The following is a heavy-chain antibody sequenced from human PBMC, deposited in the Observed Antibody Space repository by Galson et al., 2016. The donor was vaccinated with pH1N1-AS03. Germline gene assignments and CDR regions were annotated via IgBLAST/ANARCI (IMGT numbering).Heavy chain of an antibody. D-gene: IGHD3-16*01. CDR3: ARETWGSTQGEY. V-gene: IGHV3-53*01. J-gene: IGHJ4*02. CDR2: IYGGGDT. Sequence: SLRLSCAASGFTINNNYMSWVRQAPGKGLEWVSVIYGGGDTFYADSVKGRFTISRDNSKNTVYLQMNSLRVEDTAGYYCARETWGSTQGEYWGQGTLVTVSS. CDR1: GFTINNNY.